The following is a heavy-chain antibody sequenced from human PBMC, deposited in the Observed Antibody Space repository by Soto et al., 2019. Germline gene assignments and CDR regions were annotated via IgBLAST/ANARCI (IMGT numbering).Heavy chain of an antibody. CDR2: IYHSGST. CDR1: GYSISSGYY. J-gene: IGHJ4*02. Sequence: SETLSLTCAVSGYSISSGYYWGWIRQPPGKGLEWIGSIYHSGSTYYNPSLKSRVTISVDTSKNQFSLKLSSVTAADTAVYYCARDAGFGLFTFDYWGQGTLVSVSS. D-gene: IGHD3-3*01. CDR3: ARDAGFGLFTFDY. V-gene: IGHV4-38-2*02.